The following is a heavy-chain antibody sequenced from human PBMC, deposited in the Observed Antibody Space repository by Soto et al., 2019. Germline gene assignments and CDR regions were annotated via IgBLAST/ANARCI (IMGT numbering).Heavy chain of an antibody. Sequence: GGSLRLSCGASGFTFSSHLMNWVGQAPGKGLVWVSRISGDGRTTSHADSVKGRFTISRDNAKNTLYLQMNSLRVEDTAVYYCARGVPNCSSSSCYSDFWGQGILVTVS. CDR2: ISGDGRTT. J-gene: IGHJ4*02. CDR1: GFTFSSHL. D-gene: IGHD2-2*01. V-gene: IGHV3-74*01. CDR3: ARGVPNCSSSSCYSDF.